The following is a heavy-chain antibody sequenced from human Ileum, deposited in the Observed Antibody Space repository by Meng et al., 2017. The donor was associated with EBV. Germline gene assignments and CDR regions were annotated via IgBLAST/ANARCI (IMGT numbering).Heavy chain of an antibody. CDR2: IYYSGTT. CDR1: GYSISTTNW. V-gene: IGHV4-28*01. CDR3: ARNSESGSYIDY. J-gene: IGHJ4*02. Sequence: QLQESGPGLVKPSDTLSLTCAVSGYSISTTNWWGWIRQPPGKGLEWIGHIYYSGTTYNNPSLKSRVTMSIDPSKNQFSLKLSSVTAVDTAVYYCARNSESGSYIDYWGLGTLVTVSS. D-gene: IGHD1-26*01.